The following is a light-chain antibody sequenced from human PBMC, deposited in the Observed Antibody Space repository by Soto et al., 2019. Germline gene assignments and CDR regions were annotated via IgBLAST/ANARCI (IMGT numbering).Light chain of an antibody. J-gene: IGLJ2*01. V-gene: IGLV2-14*01. CDR2: DVS. CDR3: SSYTKSTNVI. CDR1: SSDVGGYNY. Sequence: SALTQPASVSGSPGQSITISCTGTSSDVGGYNYVSWYQQHPGKAPKLMIYDVSNRPSGVSNRFSGSKSGNTASLTISGLQAEEEAAYYCSSYTKSTNVIFGGGTQLTFL.